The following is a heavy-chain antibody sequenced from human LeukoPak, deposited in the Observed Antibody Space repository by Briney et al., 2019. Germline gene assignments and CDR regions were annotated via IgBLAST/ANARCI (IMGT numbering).Heavy chain of an antibody. CDR2: ISSGGNYI. CDR1: GFTFSSYE. V-gene: IGHV3-21*01. J-gene: IGHJ4*02. CDR3: ARGDSSGWDFDY. D-gene: IGHD6-19*01. Sequence: PGGSLRLSCAASGFTFSSYEMNWVRQAPGKGLEWVASISSGGNYIYYIDSVEGRFTISRDNAKNSLYLQMNSLRAEDTAVYYCARGDSSGWDFDYWGQGTLVTVSS.